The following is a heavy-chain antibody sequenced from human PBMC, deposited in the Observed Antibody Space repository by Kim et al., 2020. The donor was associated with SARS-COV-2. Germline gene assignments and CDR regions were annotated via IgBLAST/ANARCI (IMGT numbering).Heavy chain of an antibody. CDR3: AKGQHGSGFDY. CDR1: GFTFSNYG. V-gene: IGHV3-30*18. J-gene: IGHJ4*02. CDR2: ISYDGSNK. Sequence: GGSLRLSCAASGFTFSNYGMHWVRQAPGKGLEWVALISYDGSNKYYADSVKGRFTISRDNSKNTLYLQMNSLRAEDTAVYYCAKGQHGSGFDYWGQGTLVTVSS. D-gene: IGHD5-12*01.